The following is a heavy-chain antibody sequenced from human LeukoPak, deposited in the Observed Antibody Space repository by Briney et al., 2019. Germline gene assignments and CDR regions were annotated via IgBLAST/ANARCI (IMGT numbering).Heavy chain of an antibody. Sequence: GASVKVSCKASGYTFTGYYMHWVRQAPGQGLEWMGRINPNSGGTNYAQKFQGRVTMTRDTSISTAYMELSRLRSDDTAVYYCALLYYDILTGYMSDYWGQGTLATVSS. J-gene: IGHJ4*02. CDR1: GYTFTGYY. V-gene: IGHV1-2*06. CDR2: INPNSGGT. CDR3: ALLYYDILTGYMSDY. D-gene: IGHD3-9*01.